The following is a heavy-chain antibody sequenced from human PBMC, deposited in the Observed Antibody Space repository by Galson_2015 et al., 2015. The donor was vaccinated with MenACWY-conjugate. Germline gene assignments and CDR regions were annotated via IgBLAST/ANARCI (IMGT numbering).Heavy chain of an antibody. Sequence: SVKVSCKASGYTFISYGISWVRQAPGQGLEWMGWISTYNGNTKYAQNLQGRVTMTTDTSTSTGYMELRSLRSDDTAVYYCARSVVSSAPLVDYWGQGTLFTVSS. J-gene: IGHJ4*02. D-gene: IGHD3-22*01. CDR1: GYTFISYG. V-gene: IGHV1-18*01. CDR3: ARSVVSSAPLVDY. CDR2: ISTYNGNT.